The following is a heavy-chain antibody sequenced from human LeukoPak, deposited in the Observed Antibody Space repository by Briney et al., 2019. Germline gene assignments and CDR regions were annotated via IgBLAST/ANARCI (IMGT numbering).Heavy chain of an antibody. CDR3: ARSHVVGHRSTNYFDP. V-gene: IGHV4-4*07. CDR1: CGSIRPSN. Sequence: SETLSLTCSLSCGSIRPSNWSWIRRPAGKGLQWIGRIYRSGTADYNPSLESRVTISVDRSKNQLSLKLTSVSAASTALNYCARSHVVGHRSTNYFDPWGQGTLVTVSS. J-gene: IGHJ5*02. CDR2: IYRSGTA. D-gene: IGHD2-21*01.